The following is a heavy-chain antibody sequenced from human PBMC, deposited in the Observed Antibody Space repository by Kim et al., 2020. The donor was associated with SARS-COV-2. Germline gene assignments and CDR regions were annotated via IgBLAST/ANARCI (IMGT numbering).Heavy chain of an antibody. D-gene: IGHD4-17*01. CDR2: INWNGRST. J-gene: IGHJ5*02. V-gene: IGHV3-20*01. Sequence: GGSLRLSCAVSGFTFDDYGMSWVRQVPGKGLEWICGINWNGRSTRYGDSVKGRFTISRDNAKNSLYLQMNSLRVEDTALYHCARDYEADYGDWAWWFDTWGQGVLVTVSS. CDR3: ARDYEADYGDWAWWFDT. CDR1: GFTFDDYG.